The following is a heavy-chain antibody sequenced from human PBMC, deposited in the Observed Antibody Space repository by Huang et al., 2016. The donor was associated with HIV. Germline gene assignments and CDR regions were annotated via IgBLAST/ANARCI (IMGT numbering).Heavy chain of an antibody. D-gene: IGHD3-22*01. J-gene: IGHJ4*02. Sequence: QLQLQESGPGRVKPSETLSLTCTVSGGSISSSNYYWGWIRQPPGKGLEWIGSIYYSGNTYYNPSLKGGGTISVDTSKNQFSLKLSSVTAADTAVYYCARHDVNPHPLYYYDSSGYFDYWGQGTLVTVSS. CDR3: ARHDVNPHPLYYYDSSGYFDY. CDR1: GGSISSSNYY. V-gene: IGHV4-39*01. CDR2: IYYSGNT.